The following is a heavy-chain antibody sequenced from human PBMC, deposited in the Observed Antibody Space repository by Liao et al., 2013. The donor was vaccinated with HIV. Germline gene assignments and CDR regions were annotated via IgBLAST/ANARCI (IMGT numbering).Heavy chain of an antibody. CDR2: IYYSGST. CDR1: GGSINSYY. D-gene: IGHD3-10*01. V-gene: IGHV4-59*08. CDR3: ARVGSIRDYYYMDV. Sequence: QVQLQESGPGLVKPSETLSLTCTVSGGSINSYYWSWIRQPPGKGLEWIGYIYYSGSTDYNPSLKSRVTISVDTSKNQFSLKLSSVTAADTAVYYCARVGSIRDYYYMDVWGKGTTVTVSS. J-gene: IGHJ6*03.